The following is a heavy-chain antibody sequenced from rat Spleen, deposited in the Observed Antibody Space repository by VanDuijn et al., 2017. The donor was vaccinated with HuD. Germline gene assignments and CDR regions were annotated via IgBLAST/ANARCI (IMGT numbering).Heavy chain of an antibody. Sequence: EVQLVESDGGLVQPGRSLKLSCAASGFTFSDYYMAWVRQAPTKGLEWVATIGYDGSSTYYRQSVKGRFTISRDNAKSTLYLRMDSLRSEDTATYYCTRKGELWGQGVMVTVSS. J-gene: IGHJ2*01. CDR3: TRKGEL. V-gene: IGHV5-29*01. CDR2: IGYDGSST. D-gene: IGHD5-1*01. CDR1: GFTFSDYY.